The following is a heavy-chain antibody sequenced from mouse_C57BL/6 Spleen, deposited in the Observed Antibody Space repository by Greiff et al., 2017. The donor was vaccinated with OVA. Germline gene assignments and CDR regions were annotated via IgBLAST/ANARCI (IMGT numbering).Heavy chain of an antibody. D-gene: IGHD1-1*01. CDR3: ARRAITTVVATDWYFDV. V-gene: IGHV1-9*01. CDR1: GYTFTGYW. CDR2: ILPGSGST. J-gene: IGHJ1*03. Sequence: VQLQESGAELMKPGASVKLSCKATGYTFTGYWIEWVKQRPGHGLEWIGEILPGSGSTNYNEKFKGKATFTADTSSNTAYMQLSSRTTEDAAIYYCARRAITTVVATDWYFDVWGTGTTLTVSS.